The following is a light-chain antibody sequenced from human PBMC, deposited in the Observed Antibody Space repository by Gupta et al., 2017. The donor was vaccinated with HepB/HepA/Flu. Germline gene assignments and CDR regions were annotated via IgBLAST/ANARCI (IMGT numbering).Light chain of an antibody. CDR1: SGSIASNY. J-gene: IGLJ2*01. V-gene: IGLV6-57*03. CDR2: QNN. CDR3: QSYDSTNQV. Sequence: NFMLTQPPSVSESPGKTVTISCTRSSGSIASNYVQWYQQRPGSAPTSVIYQNNRRLSGVPDRFSGSIDSSSNSASLTISGLKTEDEADYYCQSYDSTNQVFGGGTKLTVL.